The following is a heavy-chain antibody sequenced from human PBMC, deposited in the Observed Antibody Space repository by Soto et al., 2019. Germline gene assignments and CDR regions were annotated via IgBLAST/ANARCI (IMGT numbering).Heavy chain of an antibody. CDR1: GGSITTNGHY. J-gene: IGHJ4*02. V-gene: IGHV4-31*03. Sequence: QVQLQESGPELVKPSQTLSLTCSVSGGSITTNGHYWTWIRQHPGQGLEWIAYIYYTGNSYLNPSLMSRLSISVDMSKNQISLELRSVTAADTAVYYSAREQLGFDSWGQGTLVTVSS. CDR2: IYYTGNS. D-gene: IGHD3-16*01. CDR3: AREQLGFDS.